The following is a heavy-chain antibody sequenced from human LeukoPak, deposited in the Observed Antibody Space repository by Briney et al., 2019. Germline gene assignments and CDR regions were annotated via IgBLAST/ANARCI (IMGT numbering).Heavy chain of an antibody. J-gene: IGHJ6*03. CDR3: VAAPYYYYYMDV. D-gene: IGHD2-15*01. CDR2: IFYSGST. V-gene: IGHV4-59*12. Sequence: SETLSLTCTVSGGSIGSYYWSWIRQPPGKGLEWIGYIFYSGSTNYSPSLKSRVTISVDTSKNQFSLKLSSVTAADTAVYYCVAAPYYYYYMDVWGKGTTVTISS. CDR1: GGSIGSYY.